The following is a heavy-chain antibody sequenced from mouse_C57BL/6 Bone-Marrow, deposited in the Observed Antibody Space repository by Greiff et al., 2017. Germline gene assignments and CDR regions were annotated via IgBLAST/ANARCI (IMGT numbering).Heavy chain of an antibody. Sequence: QVQLQQSGAELVKPGASVKISCKASGYAFSSYWMNWVKQRPGKGLEWIGQIYPGDGDTNYNGKFKGKATLTADKSSSTAYMQLSSLTSEDSAVYCCARYSSSYWYFDVWGTGTTVTVSS. V-gene: IGHV1-80*01. CDR2: IYPGDGDT. CDR3: ARYSSSYWYFDV. CDR1: GYAFSSYW. J-gene: IGHJ1*03. D-gene: IGHD1-1*01.